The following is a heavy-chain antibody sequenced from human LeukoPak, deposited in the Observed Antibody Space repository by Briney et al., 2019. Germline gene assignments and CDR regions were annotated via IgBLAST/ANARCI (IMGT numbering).Heavy chain of an antibody. CDR3: ARNKRRFDQ. Sequence: GGSLRLSCAASGFNISDHNMSWVRQAPGRGLEWVSYISNRSFSTYYADSVKGRFTISRDNTKNSLYLEMQSLRVEDTAVYYCARNKRRFDQWGQGTVVTVSS. V-gene: IGHV3-11*01. CDR1: GFNISDHN. J-gene: IGHJ4*02. CDR2: ISNRSFST.